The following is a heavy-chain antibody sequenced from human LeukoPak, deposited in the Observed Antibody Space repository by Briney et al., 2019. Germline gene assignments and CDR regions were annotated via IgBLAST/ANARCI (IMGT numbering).Heavy chain of an antibody. CDR2: IYYSGST. J-gene: IGHJ6*03. CDR1: GGSISSYY. Sequence: SESLSLTCTVSGGSISSYYWSWIRQPPGKGLEWIGYIYYSGSTNYNPSLKSRVTISVDTSKNQFSLKLSSVTAADTAVYYCARIQSHYYYYMDVWGKGTTVTVSS. D-gene: IGHD4-11*01. CDR3: ARIQSHYYYYMDV. V-gene: IGHV4-59*01.